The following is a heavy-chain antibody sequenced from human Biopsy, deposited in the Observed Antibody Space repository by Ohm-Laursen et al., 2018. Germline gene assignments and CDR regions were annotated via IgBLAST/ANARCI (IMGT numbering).Heavy chain of an antibody. J-gene: IGHJ4*02. CDR1: GDYINSSY. Sequence: GTLSLTCTASGDYINSSYWSWIRQAPGKGLEWIGFISNSGNTNYNPSLKSRITISADTSKNQFSLKLGSVTVADTAVFYCARRGSGGRSFDYWGQGALVTVSS. D-gene: IGHD2-15*01. V-gene: IGHV4-59*08. CDR3: ARRGSGGRSFDY. CDR2: ISNSGNT.